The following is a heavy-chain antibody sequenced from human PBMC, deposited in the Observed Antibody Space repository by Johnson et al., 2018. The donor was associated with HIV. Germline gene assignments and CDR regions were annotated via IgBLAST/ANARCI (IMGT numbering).Heavy chain of an antibody. CDR1: GFTFSSYT. CDR3: ARDRSKGGAFDI. D-gene: IGHD2/OR15-2a*01. J-gene: IGHJ3*02. V-gene: IGHV3-7*01. CDR2: IKQDGSEK. Sequence: VQLVESGGGVVQPGRSLRLSCAASGFTFSSYTMHWVRQAPGKGLEWVANIKQDGSEKYYVDSVKGRFTISRDNAKNTLYLQMNSLRAGDTAVYYCARDRSKGGAFDIWGQGTMVTVSS.